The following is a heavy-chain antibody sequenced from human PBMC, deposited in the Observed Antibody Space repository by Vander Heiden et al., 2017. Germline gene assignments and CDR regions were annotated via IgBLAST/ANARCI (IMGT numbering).Heavy chain of an antibody. CDR2: ISTGSTTI. CDR3: ARGTAYSA. J-gene: IGHJ1*01. Sequence: EVHLVESGGCLVQPGGSLRLSCAASGFAFNTYIMNWVRQAPGRGLEWVAYISTGSTTIHYADSVKGRFTISRDNAKSSLFLQMNSLRDEDTAVYYCARGTAYSAWGQGTLVTVSS. D-gene: IGHD2-21*02. V-gene: IGHV3-48*02. CDR1: GFAFNTYI.